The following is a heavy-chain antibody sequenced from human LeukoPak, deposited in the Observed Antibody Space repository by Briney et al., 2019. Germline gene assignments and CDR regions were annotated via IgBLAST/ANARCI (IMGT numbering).Heavy chain of an antibody. CDR2: IYSGGST. V-gene: IGHV3-53*01. CDR3: ARFQVVPGKNDAFDI. D-gene: IGHD2-15*01. Sequence: PGGSLRLSCAASGFTVSSNYMSWVRQAPGKGLEWVSVIYSGGSTYYADSVKGRFTISRDNSKNTLYLQMNSLRAEDTAVYYCARFQVVPGKNDAFDIWGQGTMVTVSS. CDR1: GFTVSSNY. J-gene: IGHJ3*02.